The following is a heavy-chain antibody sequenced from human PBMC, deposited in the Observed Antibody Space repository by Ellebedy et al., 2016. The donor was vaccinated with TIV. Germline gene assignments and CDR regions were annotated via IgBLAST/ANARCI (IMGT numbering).Heavy chain of an antibody. J-gene: IGHJ4*02. D-gene: IGHD3-22*01. Sequence: PGGSLRLSCAASGFSFSSYAMSWVRQAPGKGLEWVSGISGSGDSTSYADSVKGRFTISRDNSKNTLYLQMSGLGAEDTAVYYCARDPPSLIMLVVADYWGQGTLVTVSS. V-gene: IGHV3-23*01. CDR3: ARDPPSLIMLVVADY. CDR1: GFSFSSYA. CDR2: ISGSGDST.